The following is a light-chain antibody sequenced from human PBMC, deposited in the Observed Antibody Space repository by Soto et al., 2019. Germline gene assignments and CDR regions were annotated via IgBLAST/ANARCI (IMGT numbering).Light chain of an antibody. J-gene: IGLJ2*01. V-gene: IGLV2-8*01. CDR1: SSDVGAYIY. CDR3: ISYAGNHILL. CDR2: EVS. Sequence: QSALTQPPSASGSPGQSVTISCTGTSSDVGAYIYVSWYQQHPGKAPQLIIYEVSKPPSGVPDRFSGSKSGNTASLTVSGLQPEDAAYYYCISYAGNHILLFGGRTKLTVL.